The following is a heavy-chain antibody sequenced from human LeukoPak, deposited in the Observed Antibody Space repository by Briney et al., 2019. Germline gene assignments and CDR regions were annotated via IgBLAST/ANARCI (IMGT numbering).Heavy chain of an antibody. Sequence: PGGSLRLSCAASGFTFSNYAMHWVRQAPGKGLEWVAVTSYDESNKYYADSVKGRFTISRDNSKKTLYLQMNSLRGEDTAVYYCARDVVDTAMVTENDAFDIWGQGTMVTVSS. CDR2: TSYDESNK. V-gene: IGHV3-30*04. CDR1: GFTFSNYA. CDR3: ARDVVDTAMVTENDAFDI. J-gene: IGHJ3*02. D-gene: IGHD5-18*01.